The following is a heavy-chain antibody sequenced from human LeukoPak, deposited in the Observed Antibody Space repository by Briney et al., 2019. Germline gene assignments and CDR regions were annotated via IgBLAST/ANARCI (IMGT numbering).Heavy chain of an antibody. CDR2: INHSGST. Sequence: SETLSLTCAVYGGSFSDYYWSWIRQPPGKGLEWIGEINHSGSTNYNPSLKSRVTISVDTSKNQFSLKLSSVTAADTAVYYCARARYCSSTSCYARSDSYYFDYWGQGTLVTVSS. J-gene: IGHJ4*02. CDR1: GGSFSDYY. V-gene: IGHV4-34*01. D-gene: IGHD2-2*01. CDR3: ARARYCSSTSCYARSDSYYFDY.